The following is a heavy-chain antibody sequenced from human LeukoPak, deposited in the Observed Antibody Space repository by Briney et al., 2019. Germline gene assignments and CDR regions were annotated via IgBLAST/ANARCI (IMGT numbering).Heavy chain of an antibody. CDR3: ARLRLTYYDFWSGLDP. V-gene: IGHV3-23*01. J-gene: IGHJ5*02. D-gene: IGHD3-3*01. CDR1: GFTFSSYA. CDR2: ISGSGGST. Sequence: PGGSLRLSCAASGFTFSSYAMSWVRQAPGKGLEWVSAISGSGGSTYYADSVKGRFTISRDNSKNTLYLQMNSLRAEDTAVYYCARLRLTYYDFWSGLDPWGQGTLVTVSS.